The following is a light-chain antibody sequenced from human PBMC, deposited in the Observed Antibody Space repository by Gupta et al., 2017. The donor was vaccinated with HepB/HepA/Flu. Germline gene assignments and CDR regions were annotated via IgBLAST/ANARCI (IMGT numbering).Light chain of an antibody. Sequence: ELPPPPPGAVSPGQPATIPCPGDALPKQYAYWYQQKPGQAPVLVIYKDSERPSGIPERFSGSSSGTTVTLTISGVQAEDEADYYCQSADSSGTYEVFGTGTKVTVL. CDR3: QSADSSGTYEV. CDR2: KDS. V-gene: IGLV3-25*03. J-gene: IGLJ1*01. CDR1: ALPKQY.